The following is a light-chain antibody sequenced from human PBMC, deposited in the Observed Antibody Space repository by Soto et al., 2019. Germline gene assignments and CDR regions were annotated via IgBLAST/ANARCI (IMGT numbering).Light chain of an antibody. Sequence: EILMTQSPTTLCVSPVGRATFSCRAIQTVSNNYLAWYQQKPGQAPRLLIYGASTRATGIPARFSGSGSGTEFTLTISSLQSEDFAVYYCQQYNNWPPTWTFGQGTKVDIK. CDR3: QQYNNWPPTWT. CDR2: GAS. CDR1: QTVSNNY. V-gene: IGKV3-15*01. J-gene: IGKJ1*01.